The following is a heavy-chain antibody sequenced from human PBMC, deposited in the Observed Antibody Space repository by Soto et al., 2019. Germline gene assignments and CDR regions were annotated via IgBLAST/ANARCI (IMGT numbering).Heavy chain of an antibody. D-gene: IGHD6-19*01. J-gene: IGHJ4*02. CDR1: GFTFKESA. Sequence: EVRLVEAGGGLKQPGGSLRLSCAASGFTFKESAMNWVRQAPGKGLEWVASISDTGASTWYAESVRGRLSISRDNSKHARYLQMSSLRGEDTAVYYCAKGRGSGWAWYFDNWGQGTLVTVSS. CDR3: AKGRGSGWAWYFDN. CDR2: ISDTGAST. V-gene: IGHV3-23*04.